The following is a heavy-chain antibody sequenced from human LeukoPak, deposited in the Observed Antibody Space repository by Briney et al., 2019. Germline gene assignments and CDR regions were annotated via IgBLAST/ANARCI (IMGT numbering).Heavy chain of an antibody. CDR1: GGSMSNYY. V-gene: IGHV4-59*08. CDR2: IYYSGST. Sequence: SETLSLTCTVSGGSMSNYYWTWIRQPPGKGLEWIGYIYYSGSTNYNPSLKSRVTISVDTSKNQFSLKLSSVTAADTAVYYCASNYYGSGSLDYWGQGNLVTVSS. J-gene: IGHJ4*02. D-gene: IGHD3-10*01. CDR3: ASNYYGSGSLDY.